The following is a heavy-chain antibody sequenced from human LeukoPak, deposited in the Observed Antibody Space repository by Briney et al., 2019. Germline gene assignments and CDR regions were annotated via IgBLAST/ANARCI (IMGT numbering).Heavy chain of an antibody. D-gene: IGHD1-26*01. CDR1: GYSFTSHY. CDR2: INPNSGGT. CDR3: ARLTVGATHDGY. Sequence: GASVKVSCKASGYSFTSHYMHWVRQAPGQGLEWMGWINPNSGGTNYAQKFQGRVTMTRDTSISTAYMELSRLRSDDTAVYYCARLTVGATHDGYWGQGTLVTVSS. J-gene: IGHJ4*02. V-gene: IGHV1-2*02.